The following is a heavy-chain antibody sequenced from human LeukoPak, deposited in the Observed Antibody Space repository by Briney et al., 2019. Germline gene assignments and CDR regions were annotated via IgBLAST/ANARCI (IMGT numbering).Heavy chain of an antibody. D-gene: IGHD6-13*01. CDR2: IYHSGST. Sequence: SETLSLTCTVSGYSISSGYYWGWIRQPPGKGLEWIGSIYHSGSTYYNPSLKSRVTISVDTSKNQFSLKLSSVTAADTAVYYCARSKLDSSSWYGGWYYMDVWGKGTTVTVSS. CDR3: ARSKLDSSSWYGGWYYMDV. J-gene: IGHJ6*03. V-gene: IGHV4-38-2*02. CDR1: GYSISSGYY.